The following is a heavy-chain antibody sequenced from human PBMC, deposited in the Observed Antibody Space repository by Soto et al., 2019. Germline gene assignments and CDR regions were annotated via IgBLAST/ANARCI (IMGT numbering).Heavy chain of an antibody. D-gene: IGHD6-19*01. J-gene: IGHJ4*02. CDR3: AREDDSSGWYKRGFDY. V-gene: IGHV3-66*01. CDR2: IYSGGST. Sequence: EVQLVESGGGLVQPGGPLRLSCAASGFTVSSNYMSWVRQAPGKGLEWVSVIYSGGSTYYADSVKGRFTISRDNSKNTLYLQMNSLRAEDTAVYYCAREDDSSGWYKRGFDYWGQGTLVTVSS. CDR1: GFTVSSNY.